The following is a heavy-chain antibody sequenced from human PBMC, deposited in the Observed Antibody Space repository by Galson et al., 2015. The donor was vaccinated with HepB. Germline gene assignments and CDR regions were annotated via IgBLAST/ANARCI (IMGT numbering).Heavy chain of an antibody. J-gene: IGHJ4*02. CDR3: AKASYDYVWGSYSTIPGY. Sequence: SLRLSCAASGFTFSSYDMHWVRQATGKGLEWVSAIGTAGDPYYPGSVKGRFTISRENAKNSLYLQMNSLRAEDTAVYYCAKASYDYVWGSYSTIPGYWGQGTLVTVSS. CDR2: IGTAGDP. V-gene: IGHV3-13*05. D-gene: IGHD3-16*01. CDR1: GFTFSSYD.